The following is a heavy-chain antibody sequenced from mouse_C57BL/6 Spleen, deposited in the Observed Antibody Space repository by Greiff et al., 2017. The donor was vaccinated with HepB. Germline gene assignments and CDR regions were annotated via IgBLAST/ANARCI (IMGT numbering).Heavy chain of an antibody. J-gene: IGHJ1*03. D-gene: IGHD1-1*01. Sequence: EVQLQQSGTVLARPGASVKMSCKTSGYTFTSYWMHWVKQRPGQGLEWIGAIYPGNSDTSYNQKFKGKAKLTAVTSASTAYMELSSLTNEDSAVYYCTKGGTTVVDWYFDVWGTGTTVTVSS. V-gene: IGHV1-5*01. CDR1: GYTFTSYW. CDR2: IYPGNSDT. CDR3: TKGGTTVVDWYFDV.